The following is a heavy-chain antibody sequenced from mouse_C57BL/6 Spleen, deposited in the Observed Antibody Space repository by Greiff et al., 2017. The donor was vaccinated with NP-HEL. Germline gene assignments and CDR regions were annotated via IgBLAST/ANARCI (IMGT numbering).Heavy chain of an antibody. CDR2: INPNNGGT. D-gene: IGHD1-1*01. Sequence: EVQLQQSGPELVKPGASVKISCKASGYTFTDYYMNWVKQSHGKSLEWIGDINPNNGGTSYNQKFKGKATLTVDKSSSTAYMELRSLTSEDSAVYYCAIYEYYFDYWGQGTTLTVSS. J-gene: IGHJ2*01. CDR1: GYTFTDYY. CDR3: AIYEYYFDY. V-gene: IGHV1-26*01.